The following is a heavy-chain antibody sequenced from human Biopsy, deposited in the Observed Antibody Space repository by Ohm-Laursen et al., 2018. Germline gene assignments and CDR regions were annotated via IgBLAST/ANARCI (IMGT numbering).Heavy chain of an antibody. J-gene: IGHJ2*01. CDR1: DGSISGYY. CDR3: ARDRGFYSDRTVPGYFDL. Sequence: SETLSLTCTVSDGSISGYYWSWIRQPSGKGLEWIGYVYYSGSTDYNPSLQSRVTISVDTSRNHFSLRLRSVTPADTAIYYCARDRGFYSDRTVPGYFDLWGRGTLVTVSS. CDR2: VYYSGST. V-gene: IGHV4-59*01. D-gene: IGHD3-22*01.